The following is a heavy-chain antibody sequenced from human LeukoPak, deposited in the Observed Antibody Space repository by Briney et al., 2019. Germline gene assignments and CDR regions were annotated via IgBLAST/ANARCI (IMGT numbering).Heavy chain of an antibody. V-gene: IGHV1-2*02. CDR2: INPNSGGT. D-gene: IGHD3-10*01. J-gene: IGHJ3*02. Sequence: SVKVSCKASGYTFTSYYMHWVRQAPGQGLEWMGWINPNSGGTNYAQKFQGRVDMTRDTSISTAYMELSRLRSDDTAVYYCARDSGLLWFGRDAFDIWGQGTMVTVSS. CDR3: ARDSGLLWFGRDAFDI. CDR1: GYTFTSYY.